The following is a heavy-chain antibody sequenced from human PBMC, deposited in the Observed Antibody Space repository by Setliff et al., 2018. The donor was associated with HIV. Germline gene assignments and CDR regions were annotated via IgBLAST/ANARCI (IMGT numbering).Heavy chain of an antibody. CDR3: ARVFGVRQAFDN. Sequence: ASVKVSCKASQSLVTHYHLHWVRQAPGQGLEWMGRIDPQNAGTNFPQKFQGRVTMTWDTSITTAYMELSRLSSDDTAVYYCARVFGVRQAFDNWGQGTLVTVSS. D-gene: IGHD3-10*02. CDR1: QSLVTHYH. J-gene: IGHJ4*02. CDR2: IDPQNAGT. V-gene: IGHV1-2*06.